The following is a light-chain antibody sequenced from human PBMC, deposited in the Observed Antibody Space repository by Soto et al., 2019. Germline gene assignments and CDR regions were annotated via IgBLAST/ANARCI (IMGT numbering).Light chain of an antibody. J-gene: IGKJ5*01. CDR2: GAS. CDR3: QQYGSSLSIT. Sequence: EIVLTQSPXTLSLSPGERATLSCRASQSVSTRYLAWYQQKPGQAPRLLIYGASSRATGIPDRFSGSGSETDFTLTISRLEPEDFAVYYCQQYGSSLSITFGQGTRLEIK. CDR1: QSVSTRY. V-gene: IGKV3-20*01.